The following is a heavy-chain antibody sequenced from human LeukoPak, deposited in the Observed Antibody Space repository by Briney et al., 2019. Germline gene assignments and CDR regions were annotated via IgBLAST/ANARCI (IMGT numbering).Heavy chain of an antibody. CDR2: INHSGST. CDR1: GGSFSGYY. CDR3: ARGGGSYFSDY. D-gene: IGHD1-26*01. Sequence: KPSETLSLTCAVYGGSFSGYYWSWIRQPPGKGLEWIGEINHSGSTNYNPSLKSRVTISVDTSKNQFSLKLSSVTAADTAVYYCARGGGSYFSDYWGQGTLVTVSS. V-gene: IGHV4-34*01. J-gene: IGHJ4*02.